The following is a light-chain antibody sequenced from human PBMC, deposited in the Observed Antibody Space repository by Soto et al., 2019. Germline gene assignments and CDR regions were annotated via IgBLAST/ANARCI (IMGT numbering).Light chain of an antibody. V-gene: IGLV2-14*03. J-gene: IGLJ2*01. CDR2: DVN. Sequence: QSALTQPASVSGSPGQSITISCTGTSSDVGGYNYVSWYQQHPGRAPQLIIYDVNHRPSGVSNRFSGSKYGNTASLPISGRLDADEADYYCSAYTTGNTLLVFGGGTQVTVL. CDR3: SAYTTGNTLLV. CDR1: SSDVGGYNY.